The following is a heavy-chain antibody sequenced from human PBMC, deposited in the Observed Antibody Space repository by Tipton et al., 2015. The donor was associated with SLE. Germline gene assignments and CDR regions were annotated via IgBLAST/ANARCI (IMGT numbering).Heavy chain of an antibody. D-gene: IGHD3-10*01. CDR3: ARRVWRRGFDY. V-gene: IGHV4-59*12. J-gene: IGHJ4*02. CDR2: ISYSGNT. Sequence: TLSLTCAVYGGSFSGYSWSWIRQSPGRGLEWVGYISYSGNTNYNPSLKRRVTISVDTSKTHFSLKLTSVTVADTAVYYCARRVWRRGFDYWGQGALVTVS. CDR1: GGSFSGYS.